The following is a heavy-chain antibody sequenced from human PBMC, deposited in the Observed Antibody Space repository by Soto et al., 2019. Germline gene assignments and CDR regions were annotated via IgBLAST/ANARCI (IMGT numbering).Heavy chain of an antibody. CDR1: GFPFSSYG. J-gene: IGHJ4*02. D-gene: IGHD3-3*02. CDR2: ISPSGDSP. CDR3: TVRGPFSVSGVPTTLDS. V-gene: IGHV3-23*01. Sequence: EAQLLQSGGGWIQPGGSLRLFCAVSGFPFSSYGMSWVRQAPGKGLEWVSRISPSGDSPAYADFVEGRFTVSRDNSKNTRALLMNSVRADDTAVYCCTVRGPFSVSGVPTTLDSWGQGTPVTVSS.